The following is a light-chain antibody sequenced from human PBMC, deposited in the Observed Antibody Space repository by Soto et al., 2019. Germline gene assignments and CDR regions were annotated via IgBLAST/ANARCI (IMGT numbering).Light chain of an antibody. CDR3: SSYTSSTTLV. CDR1: SSDVGAYNS. V-gene: IGLV2-14*01. Sequence: HSALTQPASVSGSPGQSITISCTGTSSDVGAYNSVSWYQQHPGKAPKLMIYDVSNRPSGVSNRFSGSKSGNTASLTISGLQAEDEADYYCSSYTSSTTLVFGGGTKLTVL. J-gene: IGLJ2*01. CDR2: DVS.